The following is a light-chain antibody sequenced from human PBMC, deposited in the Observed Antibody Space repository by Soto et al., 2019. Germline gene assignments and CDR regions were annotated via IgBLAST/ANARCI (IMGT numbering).Light chain of an antibody. CDR1: QSVSSSY. Sequence: EIVLTQSPGTLSLSPGERATLSCRASQSVSSSYLAWYQQKPGQAPRLLIFGASSRATGIPDRFSGSGSGTDFTLTISRLEPEDFAVYDCQHYGSSWTFGQGTKVVIK. J-gene: IGKJ1*01. CDR2: GAS. V-gene: IGKV3-20*01. CDR3: QHYGSSWT.